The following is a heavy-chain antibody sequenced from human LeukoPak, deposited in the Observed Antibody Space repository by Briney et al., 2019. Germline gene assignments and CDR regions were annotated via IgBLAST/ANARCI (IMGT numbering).Heavy chain of an antibody. CDR2: IYSGGST. Sequence: GGSLRLSCAASGVTVSSNYMSWVRQAPGGGLEWGSVIYSGGSTYYADSVKSRFTISTENSKNTLYLQMNTLRAEDTAVYYCAREATVTLFDYWGQGTLVTVSS. CDR1: GVTVSSNY. D-gene: IGHD4-11*01. J-gene: IGHJ4*02. CDR3: AREATVTLFDY. V-gene: IGHV3-66*01.